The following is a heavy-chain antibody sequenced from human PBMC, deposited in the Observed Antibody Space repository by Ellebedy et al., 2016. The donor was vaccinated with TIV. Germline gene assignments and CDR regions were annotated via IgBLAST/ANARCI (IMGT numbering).Heavy chain of an antibody. D-gene: IGHD3-3*01. CDR3: ARGAETNYDFWSGSPAFDP. Sequence: ASVKVSXKASRYTFTGYYMHWVRQAPGQGLEWMGWINPNSGGTNYAQKFQGRVTMTRDTSISTAYMELSRLRSDDTAVYYCARGAETNYDFWSGSPAFDPWGQGTLVTVSS. CDR1: RYTFTGYY. V-gene: IGHV1-2*02. CDR2: INPNSGGT. J-gene: IGHJ5*02.